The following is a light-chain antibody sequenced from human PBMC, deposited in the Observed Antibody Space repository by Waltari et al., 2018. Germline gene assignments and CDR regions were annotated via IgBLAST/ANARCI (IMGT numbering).Light chain of an antibody. CDR1: QSIDNF. CDR2: DSS. V-gene: IGKV3-11*01. Sequence: EIVLTQSPASPSLSPVEITTPFCRASQSIDNFLAWYQQKPGQAPRLLIYDSSNRATDIPARFSGSGSGTDFTLTISSLEPEDFAVYYCQQRSGWPPTFGGGTKVDI. CDR3: QQRSGWPPT. J-gene: IGKJ4*01.